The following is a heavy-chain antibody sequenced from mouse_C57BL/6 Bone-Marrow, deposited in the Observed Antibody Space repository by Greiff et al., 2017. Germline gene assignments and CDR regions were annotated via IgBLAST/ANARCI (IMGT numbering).Heavy chain of an antibody. V-gene: IGHV1-7*01. D-gene: IGHD1-1*01. Sequence: VQLQQSGAELAKPGASVKLSCKASGYTFTSYWMHWVKQRPGQGLAWIGYINPSSGYTKYNQKFKYKATLTADKSTSTAYMQLSSLTYEDSAVYYCAAIYYYGSSSFDYWGQGTTLTVSS. J-gene: IGHJ2*01. CDR3: AAIYYYGSSSFDY. CDR1: GYTFTSYW. CDR2: INPSSGYT.